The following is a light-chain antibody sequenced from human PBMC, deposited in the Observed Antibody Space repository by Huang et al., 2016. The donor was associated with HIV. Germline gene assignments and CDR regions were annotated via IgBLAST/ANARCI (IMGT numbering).Light chain of an antibody. Sequence: DIQLTQSPSSLSVSVGDRVTITCRASQSVSIYLNWYQQKPGKAPEVLIYAASSLHRGVPSRFSGSGSGTDFTLTISSLQPEDFATYYCHQGFSPQTFGQGTKVDIK. CDR2: AAS. V-gene: IGKV1-39*01. CDR1: QSVSIY. CDR3: HQGFSPQT. J-gene: IGKJ1*01.